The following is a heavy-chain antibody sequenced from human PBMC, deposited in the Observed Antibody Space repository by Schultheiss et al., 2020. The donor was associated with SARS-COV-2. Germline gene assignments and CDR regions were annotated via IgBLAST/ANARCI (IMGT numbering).Heavy chain of an antibody. CDR1: GFTFSSYD. J-gene: IGHJ2*01. Sequence: GGSLRLSCAASGFTFSSYDMHWVRQIVGKGLEWVATIGTAGDTSYSESVRGRFTVSRQNGKNSLSLQMNSLRAGDTAVYYCARALNVAFGDWYFDLWGRGTLVTVSS. CDR3: ARALNVAFGDWYFDL. V-gene: IGHV3-13*01. CDR2: IGTAGDT. D-gene: IGHD3-10*01.